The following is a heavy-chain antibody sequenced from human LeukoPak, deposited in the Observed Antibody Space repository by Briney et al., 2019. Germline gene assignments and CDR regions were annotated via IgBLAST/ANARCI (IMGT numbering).Heavy chain of an antibody. D-gene: IGHD3-10*01. CDR1: GFTFSSYA. J-gene: IGHJ6*03. CDR3: AKGGAVSSKSITMVRGTRRYYYYMDV. CDR2: IIPSRAT. Sequence: PGGSLRLSCAASGFTFSSYAMSWVRQAPGKGLEWVSAIIPSRATYYADSVKGRFTISRDNSKNTLYLQMNSLRAEDTAVYYCAKGGAVSSKSITMVRGTRRYYYYMDVWGKGTTVTVSS. V-gene: IGHV3-23*01.